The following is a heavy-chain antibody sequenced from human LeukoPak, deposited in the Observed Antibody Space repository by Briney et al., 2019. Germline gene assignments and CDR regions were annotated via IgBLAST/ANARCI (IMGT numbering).Heavy chain of an antibody. D-gene: IGHD4-23*01. Sequence: PSEILSLTCTVSGGSISYYYWSWIRQHPGKGLEWIGYIYYSGSTYYNPSLKSRVTISVDTSKNQFSLKLSSVTAADTAVYYCARGGYYGGWFDPWGQGTLVTVSS. CDR1: GGSISYYY. V-gene: IGHV4-31*03. CDR3: ARGGYYGGWFDP. CDR2: IYYSGST. J-gene: IGHJ5*02.